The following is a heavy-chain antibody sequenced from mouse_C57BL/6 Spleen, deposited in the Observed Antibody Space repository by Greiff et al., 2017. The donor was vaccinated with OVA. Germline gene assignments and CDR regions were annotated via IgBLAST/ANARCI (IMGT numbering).Heavy chain of an antibody. D-gene: IGHD2-4*01. CDR3: ARNYDYDRFAY. J-gene: IGHJ3*01. CDR1: GYAFSSSW. CDR2: IYPGDGDT. V-gene: IGHV1-82*01. Sequence: VKLMESGPELMKPGASVKISCKASGYAFSSSWMNWVKQRPGKGLEWIGRIYPGDGDTNYNGKFKGKATLTADKSSSTAYMQLSSLTSEDSAVYFCARNYDYDRFAYWGQGTLVTVSA.